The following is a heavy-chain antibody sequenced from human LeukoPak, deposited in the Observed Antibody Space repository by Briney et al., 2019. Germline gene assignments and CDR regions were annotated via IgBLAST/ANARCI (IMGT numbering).Heavy chain of an antibody. D-gene: IGHD1-1*01. J-gene: IGHJ6*02. CDR2: IKKDGSET. Sequence: RGSLRLSCAASGFTFSSFWMSWVRQAPGKGLEWVANIKKDGSETYYVDSVKGRFTISRDNAKNSLYLQMNSLRAEDTAVYYCARDATTPTSYPTGKDVWGQGTTVTVSS. CDR3: ARDATTPTSYPTGKDV. V-gene: IGHV3-7*01. CDR1: GFTFSSFW.